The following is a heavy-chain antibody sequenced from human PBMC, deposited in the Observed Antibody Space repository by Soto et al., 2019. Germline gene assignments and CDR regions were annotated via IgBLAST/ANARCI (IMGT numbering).Heavy chain of an antibody. CDR2: INPNSGDT. CDR1: GYTLTAHY. CDR3: ARYDFWSGSFDY. V-gene: IGHV1-2*04. Sequence: ASVKVSFKASGYTLTAHYIHWVRQAPGQGLEWMGWINPNSGDTNYAQQFQGWVTMTRDTSISTAYMELSRLTSGDTAVYYCARYDFWSGSFDYWGQGTLVTVSS. D-gene: IGHD3-3*01. J-gene: IGHJ4*02.